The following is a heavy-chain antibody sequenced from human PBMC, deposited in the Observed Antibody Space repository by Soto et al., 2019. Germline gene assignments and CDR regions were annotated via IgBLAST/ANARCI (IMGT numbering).Heavy chain of an antibody. D-gene: IGHD6-13*01. CDR2: INPNSGGT. Sequence: ASVKVSCKASGYTFTGYYMHWVRQAPGQGLEWMGWINPNSGGTNYAQKFQGWVTMTRDTSISTAYMELSSLRSEDTAVYYCARADGYSSSWLFDYWGQGTLVTVSS. J-gene: IGHJ4*02. CDR3: ARADGYSSSWLFDY. V-gene: IGHV1-2*04. CDR1: GYTFTGYY.